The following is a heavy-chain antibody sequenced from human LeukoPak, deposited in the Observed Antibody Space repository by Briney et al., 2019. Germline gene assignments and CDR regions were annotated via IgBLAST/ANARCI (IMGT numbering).Heavy chain of an antibody. CDR2: ISGSGGST. Sequence: GGSLRLSCAASGFTFSSYAMSWVRQAPGKGLEWVSAISGSGGSTYYADSVKGRFTISRDNSKNTLYLQMNSLRAEDTAVYYCAKDKTLVGDYYGSGSYYKLGYFDYWGQGTLVTVSS. V-gene: IGHV3-23*01. CDR3: AKDKTLVGDYYGSGSYYKLGYFDY. J-gene: IGHJ4*02. CDR1: GFTFSSYA. D-gene: IGHD3-10*01.